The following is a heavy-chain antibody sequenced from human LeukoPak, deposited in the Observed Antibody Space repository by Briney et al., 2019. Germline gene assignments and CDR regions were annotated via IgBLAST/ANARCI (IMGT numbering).Heavy chain of an antibody. Sequence: PSETLSLTCTVSGGSISSHYWSWIRQPPGKGLEWIGYIYYSGSTNYNPSLKSRVTISVDTSKNQFSLKLSSVTAADTAVYYCARSKTIAARDALDYWGREPWSPSPQ. CDR3: ARSKTIAARDALDY. D-gene: IGHD5-12*01. J-gene: IGHJ4*02. CDR1: GGSISSHY. CDR2: IYYSGST. V-gene: IGHV4-59*11.